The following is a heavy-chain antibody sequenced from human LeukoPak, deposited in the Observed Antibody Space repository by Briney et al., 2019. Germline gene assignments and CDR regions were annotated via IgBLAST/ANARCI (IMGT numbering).Heavy chain of an antibody. CDR3: ARNGGNSDYDY. V-gene: IGHV4-4*02. J-gene: IGHJ4*02. D-gene: IGHD4-23*01. CDR2: IYHSGAT. CDR1: GGSISSSSSIC. Sequence: PSETLSLTCAVSGGSISSSSSICWTWVRQPPGKGLEWIGEIYHSGATNYNPSLKSRVTMFPDKSKNQFSLKLNSVTAADTAVYYCARNGGNSDYDYWGQGTLVTVSA.